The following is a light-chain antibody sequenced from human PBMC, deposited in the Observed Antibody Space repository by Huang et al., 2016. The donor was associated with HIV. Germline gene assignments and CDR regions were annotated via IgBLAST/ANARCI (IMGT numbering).Light chain of an antibody. V-gene: IGKV1-27*01. CDR3: QKYNTAPWT. CDR1: QGIGNY. J-gene: IGKJ1*01. Sequence: DIRMTQSPSSLSAFVGDRITITCRASQGIGNYLAWYQQKPGKGPKLLMFAASTLQSGVPSRFSGSGSATDFALTISSLQPEDAATYYCQKYNTAPWTFGQGTKVEIK. CDR2: AAS.